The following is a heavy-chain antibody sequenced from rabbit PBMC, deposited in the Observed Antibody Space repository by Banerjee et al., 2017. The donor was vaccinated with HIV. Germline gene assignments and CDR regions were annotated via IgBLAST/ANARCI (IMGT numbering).Heavy chain of an antibody. V-gene: IGHV1S40*01. J-gene: IGHJ4*01. D-gene: IGHD4-1*01. CDR2: IITSSGST. Sequence: QSLEESGGDLVKPGASLTLTCTASGFDLSSGYWICWVRQAPGKGLEVVACIITSSGSTWYASWVNGRFTISKTSWTTVTLQMTSLTAADTASYFCARDLAGVSGWIFGLWGPGTLVTVS. CDR1: GFDLSSGYW. CDR3: ARDLAGVSGWIFGL.